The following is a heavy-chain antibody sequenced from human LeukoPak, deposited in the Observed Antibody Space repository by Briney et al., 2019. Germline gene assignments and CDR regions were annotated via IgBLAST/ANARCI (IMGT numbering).Heavy chain of an antibody. CDR3: ARHVQDLGIKV. J-gene: IGHJ6*02. CDR1: GASISSSDSY. Sequence: PSETPSLTCTVSGASISSSDSYWSWIRQPPGKGLEWIGSIYRRGSTSYNPSLKSRVTVSEDMSKNHFSLRLSSVTAADTAVYYCARHVQDLGIKVWGQGTTVTVSS. V-gene: IGHV4-39*01. CDR2: IYRRGST.